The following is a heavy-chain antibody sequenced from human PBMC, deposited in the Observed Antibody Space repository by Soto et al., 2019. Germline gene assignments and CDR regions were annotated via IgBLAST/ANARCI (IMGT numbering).Heavy chain of an antibody. CDR1: GYTFTSYA. J-gene: IGHJ6*04. CDR2: INAGNGNT. D-gene: IGHD6-6*01. V-gene: IGHV1-3*01. Sequence: ASVKVSCKASGYTFTSYAMHWVRQAPGQRLEWMGWINAGNGNTKYSQKFQGRVTITRDTSASTAYMELSSLRSEDTAVYYCARGYGRYSSSRRYYYYYGMDVWGKGNTVTVSS. CDR3: ARGYGRYSSSRRYYYYYGMDV.